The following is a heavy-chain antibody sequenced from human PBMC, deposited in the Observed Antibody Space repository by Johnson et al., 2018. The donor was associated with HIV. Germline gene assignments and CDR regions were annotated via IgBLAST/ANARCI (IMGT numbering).Heavy chain of an antibody. CDR3: ARERWSGELPVAFDI. CDR1: GFTFSSYW. Sequence: EQLVESGGGVVQPGGSLRLSCAASGFTFSSYWMSWVRQAPGKGLEWVANIKQDGSEKYYVDSVKGRFTISRDNSKNTLYLQMNSLRAEDTAVYYCARERWSGELPVAFDIWGQGTMVTVSS. CDR2: IKQDGSEK. V-gene: IGHV3-7*03. J-gene: IGHJ3*02. D-gene: IGHD1-26*01.